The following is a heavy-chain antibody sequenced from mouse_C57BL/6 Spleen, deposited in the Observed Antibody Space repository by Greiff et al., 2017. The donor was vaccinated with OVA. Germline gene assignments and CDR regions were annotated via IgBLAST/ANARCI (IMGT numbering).Heavy chain of an antibody. CDR3: ARITPHYYAMDY. CDR2: IYPGSGST. Sequence: QVQLKQPGAELVKPGASVKMSCKASGYTFTSYWITWVKQRPGQGLEWIGDIYPGSGSTNYNEKFKSKATLTVDTSSSTAYMQLSSLTSEDSAVYYCARITPHYYAMDYWGQGTSVTVSS. CDR1: GYTFTSYW. V-gene: IGHV1-55*01. J-gene: IGHJ4*01.